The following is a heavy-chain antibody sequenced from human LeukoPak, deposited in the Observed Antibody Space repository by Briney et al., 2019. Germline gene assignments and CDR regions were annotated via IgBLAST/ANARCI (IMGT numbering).Heavy chain of an antibody. Sequence: PSETLSLTCTVSGGSISSSSYYWGWIRQPPGKGLEWIGSIYYSGSTYYNPSLKSRVTISVDTSKNQFSLKLSSVTAADTAVYYCARLRRQLWFVDYFDYWGQGTLVTVSS. CDR1: GGSISSSSYY. CDR3: ARLRRQLWFVDYFDY. D-gene: IGHD5-18*01. V-gene: IGHV4-39*07. CDR2: IYYSGST. J-gene: IGHJ4*02.